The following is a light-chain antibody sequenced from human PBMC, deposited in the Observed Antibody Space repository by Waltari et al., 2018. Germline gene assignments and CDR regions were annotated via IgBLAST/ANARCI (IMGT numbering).Light chain of an antibody. CDR2: EVN. CDR3: NSYAGINNLV. CDR1: SRDVGVHNS. J-gene: IGLJ2*01. V-gene: IGLV2-8*01. Sequence: QSALTQPPSASGSPGQSVTLSCTGTSRDVGVHNSVSWYQQHPGKAPKLVIYEVNKPPSRIPARLSGSKSVNTASLTVSGLQAEDEADYYCNSYAGINNLVFGGGTKLTVL.